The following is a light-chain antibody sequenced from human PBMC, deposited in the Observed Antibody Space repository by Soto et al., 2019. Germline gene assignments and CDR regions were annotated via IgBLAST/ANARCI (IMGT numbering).Light chain of an antibody. CDR1: QRISGW. J-gene: IGKJ2*01. CDR2: DVS. CDR3: QQYSSLRT. Sequence: DIQMTQSPSTLSASVGDRVTITCRASQRISGWLAWYQQKPGKAPKLLIYDVSTLESGVPSRFSGSGSGTEFNLTISCLQPDDFATYYCQQYSSLRTFGQGTKLEIK. V-gene: IGKV1-5*01.